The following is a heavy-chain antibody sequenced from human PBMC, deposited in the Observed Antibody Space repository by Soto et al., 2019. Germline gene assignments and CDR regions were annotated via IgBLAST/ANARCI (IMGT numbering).Heavy chain of an antibody. D-gene: IGHD6-6*01. J-gene: IGHJ4*02. CDR2: INHSGST. V-gene: IGHV4-34*01. CDR3: ARGLYSSSSSYFDY. Sequence: SETLSLTCAVYGGSLSGYYWSWIRQPPGKGLEWIGEINHSGSTNYNPSLKSRVTISVDTSKNQFSLKLSSVTAADTAVYYCARGLYSSSSSYFDYWGQGTLVTVSS. CDR1: GGSLSGYY.